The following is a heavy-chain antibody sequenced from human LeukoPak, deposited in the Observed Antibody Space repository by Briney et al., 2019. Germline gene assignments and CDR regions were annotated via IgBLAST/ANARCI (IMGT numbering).Heavy chain of an antibody. CDR2: IYYSGST. J-gene: IGHJ4*02. Sequence: SETLSLTCTVSGGSISSYYWSWLRQPPGKGLEWIGYIYYSGSTNYNPSLKSRVTISVDTSKNQFSLKLSSVTAADTAVYYCASGRGSYYGSLFDYWGQGTLVTVSS. CDR3: ASGRGSYYGSLFDY. V-gene: IGHV4-59*01. D-gene: IGHD1-26*01. CDR1: GGSISSYY.